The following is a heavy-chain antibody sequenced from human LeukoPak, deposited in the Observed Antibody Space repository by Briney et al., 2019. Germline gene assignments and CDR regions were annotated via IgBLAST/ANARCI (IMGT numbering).Heavy chain of an antibody. CDR1: GFTFGDYA. Sequence: GGSLRLSCTASGFTFGDYAMSWVRQAPGKGLEWVGVIRSKAYSGTTEYTASVKGRFTISRDDYKSIAYLQMNSLKTEDTAVYYCTREDCSSTSCYSDCWVQATLVTDCS. J-gene: IGHJ4*02. D-gene: IGHD2-2*01. V-gene: IGHV3-49*04. CDR2: IRSKAYSGTT. CDR3: TREDCSSTSCYSDC.